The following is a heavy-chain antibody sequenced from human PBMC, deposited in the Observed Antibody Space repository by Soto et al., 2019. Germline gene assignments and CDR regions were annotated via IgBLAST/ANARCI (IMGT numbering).Heavy chain of an antibody. D-gene: IGHD3-16*01. V-gene: IGHV3-33*01. Sequence: QVQLVESGGGVVQPGRSLRLSCAASGFTFSSYGMHWVRQAPGKGLEWVAVIWYDGSNKYYADSVKGRFTISRDNSKNTLYLQMNSLRAEDTAVYYYARDGVRKRSWYYYGMDVWGQGTTVTVSS. CDR3: ARDGVRKRSWYYYGMDV. CDR2: IWYDGSNK. CDR1: GFTFSSYG. J-gene: IGHJ6*02.